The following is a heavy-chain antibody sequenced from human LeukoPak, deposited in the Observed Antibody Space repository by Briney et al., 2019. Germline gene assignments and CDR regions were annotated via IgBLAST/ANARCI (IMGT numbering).Heavy chain of an antibody. V-gene: IGHV4-31*03. Sequence: PSETLSLTRTVSGGSISSGGYYWSWIRQHPGKGLEWIGYIYYSGSTYYNPSLKSRVTISVDTSKNQFSLKLSSVTAADTAVYYCARGTDYYDSSGYLFDYWGQGTLVTVSS. CDR3: ARGTDYYDSSGYLFDY. J-gene: IGHJ4*02. CDR2: IYYSGST. D-gene: IGHD3-22*01. CDR1: GGSISSGGYY.